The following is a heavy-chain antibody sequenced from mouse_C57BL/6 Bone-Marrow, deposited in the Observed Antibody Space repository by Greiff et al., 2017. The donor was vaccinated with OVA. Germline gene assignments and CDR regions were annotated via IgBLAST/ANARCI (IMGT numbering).Heavy chain of an antibody. CDR3: ARVAQATGAMDY. V-gene: IGHV3-6*01. J-gene: IGHJ4*01. D-gene: IGHD3-2*02. CDR2: ISYDGSN. Sequence: ESGPGLVKPSQSLSLTCSVTGYSITSGYYWNWIRQFPGNKLEWMGYISYDGSNNYNPSLKNRISITRDTSKNQFFLKLNSVTTEDTATYYCARVAQATGAMDYWGQGTSVTVSS. CDR1: GYSITSGYY.